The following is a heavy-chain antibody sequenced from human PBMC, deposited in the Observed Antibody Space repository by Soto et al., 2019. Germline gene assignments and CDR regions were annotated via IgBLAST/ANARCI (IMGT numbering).Heavy chain of an antibody. Sequence: GASVKVSCKTSGYTFINFGIGWVRQAPGQGLEWMGWISAFNGNTNYAQKLQGRVTMTTDTSTSTAYMELRSLRSDDTAVYYCARASSSWYSDWFDPWGQGTLVTVSS. V-gene: IGHV1-18*01. D-gene: IGHD6-13*01. J-gene: IGHJ5*02. CDR3: ARASSSWYSDWFDP. CDR2: ISAFNGNT. CDR1: GYTFINFG.